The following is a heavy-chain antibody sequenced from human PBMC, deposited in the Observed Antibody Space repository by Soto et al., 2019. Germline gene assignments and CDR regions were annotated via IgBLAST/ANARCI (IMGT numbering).Heavy chain of an antibody. Sequence: SETLCLTCTVSRGSSSTSGYSWDWIRQPPTKGLEWIGYIYHSGSAYYNPSLKSRVAISVDRSKNQFSLRLSSVTAADTAVYYCARIRTYDTSVYYSSFYFDNWGQGTLVTVSS. D-gene: IGHD3-22*01. CDR1: RGSSSTSGYS. J-gene: IGHJ4*02. CDR2: IYHSGSA. CDR3: ARIRTYDTSVYYSSFYFDN. V-gene: IGHV4-30-2*01.